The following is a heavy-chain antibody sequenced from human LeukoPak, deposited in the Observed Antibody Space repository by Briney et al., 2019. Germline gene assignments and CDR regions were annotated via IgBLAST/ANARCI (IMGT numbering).Heavy chain of an antibody. CDR2: ISSSSSYI. V-gene: IGHV3-21*01. Sequence: GGSLRLSCAASGFTFSSYSMNWVRQAPGKGLEWVSSISSSSSYIYYADSVKGRFTIFRDNAKNSLYLQMNSLRAEDTAVYYCARDAYAYDYVWGSYRYTPYYFDYWGQGTLVTVSS. J-gene: IGHJ4*02. D-gene: IGHD3-16*02. CDR3: ARDAYAYDYVWGSYRYTPYYFDY. CDR1: GFTFSSYS.